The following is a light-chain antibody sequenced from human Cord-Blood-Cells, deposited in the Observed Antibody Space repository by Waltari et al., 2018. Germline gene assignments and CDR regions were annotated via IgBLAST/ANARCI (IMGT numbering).Light chain of an antibody. V-gene: IGLV3-21*04. CDR2: YDS. J-gene: IGLJ1*01. CDR3: QVWDSSSDHYV. CDR1: NIGRKS. Sequence: SYVLTQPPSVSAAPGWSASITRGGNNIGRKSEHWYQQKPGQAPVLVIYYDSDRPSGIPERFSGSNSGNTATLTISRVEAGDEADYYCQVWDSSSDHYVFGTGTKVTVL.